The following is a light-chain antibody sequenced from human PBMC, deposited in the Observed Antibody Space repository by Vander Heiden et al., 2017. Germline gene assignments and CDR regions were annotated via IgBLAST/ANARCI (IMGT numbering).Light chain of an antibody. CDR1: QSLSRNF. Sequence: EIVLTQSPGALSLSPGESATLSCRASQSLSRNFLAWYQQKPGQAPRLVMHGAYTRTTGIPDRCSGSGSGTDFTLTISRLEPEDFAVYYCQQYDTSPTFGPGTKVDIK. J-gene: IGKJ3*01. CDR2: GAY. V-gene: IGKV3-20*01. CDR3: QQYDTSPT.